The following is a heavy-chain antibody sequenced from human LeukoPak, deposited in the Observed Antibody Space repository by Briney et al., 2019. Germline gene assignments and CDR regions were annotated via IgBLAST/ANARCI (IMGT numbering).Heavy chain of an antibody. V-gene: IGHV3-21*01. CDR1: GFTFSSYS. Sequence: PGGSLRLSCAASGFTFSSYSMNWVRQAPGKGLEWVSSISSSSSYIYYADSVKGRFTISRDNAKNSLYLQMNGLRAEDTAVYYCARDREVRGVPDFDYWGQGTLVTVSS. CDR2: ISSSSSYI. J-gene: IGHJ4*02. CDR3: ARDREVRGVPDFDY. D-gene: IGHD3-10*01.